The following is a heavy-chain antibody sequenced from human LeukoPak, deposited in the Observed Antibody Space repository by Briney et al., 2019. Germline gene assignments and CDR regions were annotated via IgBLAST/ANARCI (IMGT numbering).Heavy chain of an antibody. V-gene: IGHV4-59*01. CDR1: GGSISSYY. Sequence: SETLSLTCTVSGGSISSYYWSWIRQPPGKGLEWIGYIYYSETTNYNPSLKSRVTISVDTSKNQFSLKLSSVTAADTAVYYCARGVYIAAAQYGYWGQGTLVTVSS. D-gene: IGHD6-13*01. CDR3: ARGVYIAAAQYGY. J-gene: IGHJ4*02. CDR2: IYYSETT.